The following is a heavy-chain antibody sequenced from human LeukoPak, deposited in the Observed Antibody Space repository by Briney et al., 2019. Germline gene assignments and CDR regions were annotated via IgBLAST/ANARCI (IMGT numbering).Heavy chain of an antibody. V-gene: IGHV3-7*01. CDR1: GFTFSSYW. Sequence: PGGSLRLSCAASGFTFSSYWMTWVRQAPGKGLEWVADIKLEGSEKYYVDSVKGRFTVSRDNAQNSLFLQMNSLRAEDTAFYYCARVLWYTSGWYTRTYYFDNWGQGTLVTVSS. J-gene: IGHJ4*02. CDR2: IKLEGSEK. CDR3: ARVLWYTSGWYTRTYYFDN. D-gene: IGHD6-19*01.